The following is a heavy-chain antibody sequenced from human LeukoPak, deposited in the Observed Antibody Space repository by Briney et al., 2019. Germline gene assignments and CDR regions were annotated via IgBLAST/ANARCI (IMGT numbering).Heavy chain of an antibody. CDR1: GFTFDDYA. D-gene: IGHD5-18*01. CDR3: AKESIPDTAREIYYFDY. V-gene: IGHV3-43*02. Sequence: GGSLRLSCAASGFTFDDYAMHWVRQAPGKGLEWVSLVSGDGGSTYYADSVKGRFTISRDNSKNSLYLQMNSLRTEDTALYYCAKESIPDTAREIYYFDYWGQGTLVTVS. CDR2: VSGDGGST. J-gene: IGHJ4*02.